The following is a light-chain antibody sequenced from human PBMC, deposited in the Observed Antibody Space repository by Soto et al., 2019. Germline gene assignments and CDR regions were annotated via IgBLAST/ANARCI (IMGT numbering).Light chain of an antibody. CDR3: QQSYSSPPT. CDR1: QSISNH. J-gene: IGKJ1*01. CDR2: AAS. V-gene: IGKV1-39*01. Sequence: IQMTHAATPLCSRVEQRDIIHWRASQSISNHLNWYQQKPGKAPKLLIFAASSLQSGVPSRFSGSRSGPDFTLTISSLQPEDFATYYCQQSYSSPPTFGQGTKVDIK.